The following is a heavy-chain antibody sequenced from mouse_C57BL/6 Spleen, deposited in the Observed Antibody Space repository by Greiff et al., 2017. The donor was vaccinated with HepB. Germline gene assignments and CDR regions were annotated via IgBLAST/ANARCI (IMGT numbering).Heavy chain of an antibody. V-gene: IGHV2-2*01. J-gene: IGHJ4*01. CDR3: AKIYRPHYYAMDY. CDR1: GFSLTSYG. D-gene: IGHD2-1*01. CDR2: IWSGGST. Sequence: VKVVESGPGLVQPSQSLSITCTVSGFSLTSYGVHWVRQSPGKGLEWLGVIWSGGSTDYNAAFISRLSISKDNSKSQVFFKMNSLQADDTAIYYCAKIYRPHYYAMDYWGQGTSVTVSS.